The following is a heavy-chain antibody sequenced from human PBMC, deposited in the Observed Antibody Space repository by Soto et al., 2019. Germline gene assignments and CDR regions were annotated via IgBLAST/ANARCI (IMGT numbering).Heavy chain of an antibody. V-gene: IGHV1-69*02. Sequence: QVQLVQSGAEVKKPGSSEKVSCKASGGTFSSYTINWVRQAPGQGLEWVGRIIPILGIAKNAQKFQGRVTITADKSTSTAYMELSSLRSEDTAVYYCAAEYGANSAWGQGTLVTVSS. J-gene: IGHJ4*02. CDR1: GGTFSSYT. D-gene: IGHD4-17*01. CDR3: AAEYGANSA. CDR2: IIPILGIA.